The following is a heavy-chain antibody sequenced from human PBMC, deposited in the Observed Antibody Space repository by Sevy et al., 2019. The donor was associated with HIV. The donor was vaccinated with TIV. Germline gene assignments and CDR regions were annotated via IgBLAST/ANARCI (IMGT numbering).Heavy chain of an antibody. V-gene: IGHV3-53*01. D-gene: IGHD3-22*01. Sequence: GGSLRLSCAASGFTVSSNYMSWVRQAPGKGLEWVSVIYSGGSTYYADSVKGRFTISKDNSKNTLYLQMNSLRAEDTAVNYGARDRVLPTYYYDSSGPSLQLPNWYFDLWGRGTLVTVSS. J-gene: IGHJ2*01. CDR3: ARDRVLPTYYYDSSGPSLQLPNWYFDL. CDR1: GFTVSSNY. CDR2: IYSGGST.